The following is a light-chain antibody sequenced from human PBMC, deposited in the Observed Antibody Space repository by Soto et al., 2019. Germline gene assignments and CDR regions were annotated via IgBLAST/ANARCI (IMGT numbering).Light chain of an antibody. CDR3: QSYDTSLSGVV. J-gene: IGLJ2*01. Sequence: QSALTQPPSVSGAPGQRVTISCTGSSSNIGAAYDVHWYQQIPGTAPKLLIYGDTNRPSGVPDRFSGSKSGTSASLAITGLQADDEADYYCQSYDTSLSGVVFGGGTKLTVL. V-gene: IGLV1-40*01. CDR2: GDT. CDR1: SSNIGAAYD.